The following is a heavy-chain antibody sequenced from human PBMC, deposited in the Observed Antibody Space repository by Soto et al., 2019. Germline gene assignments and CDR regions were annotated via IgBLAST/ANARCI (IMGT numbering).Heavy chain of an antibody. Sequence: ETLSLTCTVSNGSISNYYWNWIRQPPGKGLEWMGYIYYTGSTSYNPSLKSRVSISVDTSKNQFSLKLNSVTAADTAVYYCARRNPYYDILTGYQHYDMDVWGQGTTVTVSS. CDR3: ARRNPYYDILTGYQHYDMDV. CDR1: NGSISNYY. D-gene: IGHD3-9*01. J-gene: IGHJ6*02. V-gene: IGHV4-59*08. CDR2: IYYTGST.